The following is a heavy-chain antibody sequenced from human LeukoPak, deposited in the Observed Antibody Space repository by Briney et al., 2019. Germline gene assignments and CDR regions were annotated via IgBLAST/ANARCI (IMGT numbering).Heavy chain of an antibody. CDR3: ARGITLVIRNWFDP. CDR1: GGSFSGYY. D-gene: IGHD3-22*01. J-gene: IGHJ5*02. V-gene: IGHV4-34*01. CDR2: INHSGST. Sequence: SETLSLTCAVYGGSFSGYYWSWIRQPPGKGLEWIGEINHSGSTNYNPSLKSRVTISVDTSKNQFSLKLSSVTAADTAMYYCARGITLVIRNWFDPWGQGTLVTVSS.